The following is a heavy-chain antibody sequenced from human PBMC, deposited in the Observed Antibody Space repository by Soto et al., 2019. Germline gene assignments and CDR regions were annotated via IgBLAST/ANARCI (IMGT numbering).Heavy chain of an antibody. CDR3: ARLYGGTLLDY. CDR1: GGSISSGGYY. D-gene: IGHD4-17*01. CDR2: IYYSEST. V-gene: IGHV4-31*03. J-gene: IGHJ4*02. Sequence: QVPLQESGPGLVKPSQTLSLTCTVSGGSISSGGYYWSWIRQHPGKGLEWIGYIYYSESTYYNPSRTRRFTISVDTSKNQFSLKLSSVTAADTAVYSCARLYGGTLLDYWGQGTLVTVSS.